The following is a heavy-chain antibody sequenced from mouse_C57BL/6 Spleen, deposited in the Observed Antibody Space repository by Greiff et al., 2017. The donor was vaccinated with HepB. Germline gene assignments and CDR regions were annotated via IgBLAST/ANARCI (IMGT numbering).Heavy chain of an antibody. J-gene: IGHJ4*01. CDR3: TRFYYDPYAMDY. CDR2: IYPGNSDT. CDR1: GYTFTSYW. V-gene: IGHV1-5*01. Sequence: VQLQQSGTVLARPGASVKMSCKTSGYTFTSYWMHWVKQRPGQGLEWIGAIYPGNSDTSYNQKFKGKAKLTAVTSASTAYMELSSLTNEDSAVYYCTRFYYDPYAMDYWGQGTSVTVSS. D-gene: IGHD2-4*01.